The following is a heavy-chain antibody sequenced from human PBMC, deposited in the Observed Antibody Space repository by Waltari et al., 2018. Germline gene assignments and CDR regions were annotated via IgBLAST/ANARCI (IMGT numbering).Heavy chain of an antibody. CDR3: ARGLGYRSIVRPKHYYYGMDV. J-gene: IGHJ6*02. Sequence: QVQLQQWGAGLLKPSETLSLTCAVYGGSFSGYSWSWIRQPPGKGLGWIGEINHSGSTNYNPSLKSRVTISVDTSKNQFSLKLSSVTAADTAVYYCARGLGYRSIVRPKHYYYGMDVWGQGTTVTVSS. D-gene: IGHD2-15*01. CDR1: GGSFSGYS. V-gene: IGHV4-34*01. CDR2: INHSGST.